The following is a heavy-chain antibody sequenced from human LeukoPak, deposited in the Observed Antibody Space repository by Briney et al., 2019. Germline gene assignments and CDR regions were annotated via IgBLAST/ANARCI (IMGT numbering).Heavy chain of an antibody. CDR3: ARDSTSNYFDY. CDR2: ISYDGSNK. D-gene: IGHD2-2*01. V-gene: IGHV3-30*01. CDR1: GFTFSSYA. J-gene: IGHJ4*02. Sequence: PGRSLRLSCAASGFTFSSYAMHWVRQAPGKGLEWVAVISYDGSNKYYADSVKGRFTISRDNSKNTLYLQMNSLRAEDTAVYYCARDSTSNYFDYWGQGTLVTVSS.